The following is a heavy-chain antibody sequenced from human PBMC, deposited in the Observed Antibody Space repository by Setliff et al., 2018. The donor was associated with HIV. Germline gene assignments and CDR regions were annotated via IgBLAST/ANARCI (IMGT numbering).Heavy chain of an antibody. Sequence: ASGPTLVNPTQTLTLTCTFSGFSLSTSGVGVGWIRQPPGKALEWLALIYWDDDKRYSPSLKSRLTITKDTSKNQVVLTMTNMDPVDTATYYCALPNRGPMVRGVKEDDAFDIWGQGTMVTVSS. CDR2: IYWDDDK. CDR3: ALPNRGPMVRGVKEDDAFDI. D-gene: IGHD3-10*01. CDR1: GFSLSTSGVG. V-gene: IGHV2-5*02. J-gene: IGHJ3*02.